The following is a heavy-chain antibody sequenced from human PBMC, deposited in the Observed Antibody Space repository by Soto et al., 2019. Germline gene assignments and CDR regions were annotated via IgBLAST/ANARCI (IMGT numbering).Heavy chain of an antibody. D-gene: IGHD6-19*01. V-gene: IGHV3-30-3*01. J-gene: IGHJ4*01. CDR2: MSYDGTNT. CDR3: ARDPSPYTSGWYGIDF. CDR1: GFMFSAYA. Sequence: RRLSCTASGFMFSAYAMLWVRQAPGKGLEWVAAMSYDGTNTYYADSLKGRFTISRDNSKNTLFLQMSSLTADDSAVYYCARDPSPYTSGWYGIDFWGLGTLVTVSS.